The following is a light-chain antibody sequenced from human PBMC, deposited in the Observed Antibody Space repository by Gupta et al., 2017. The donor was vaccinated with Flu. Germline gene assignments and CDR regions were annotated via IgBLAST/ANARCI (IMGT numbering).Light chain of an antibody. Sequence: DIQMTQSPSTLSASVGDRVTITCRASQSINVWLAWYQQKPGKAPKLLIYMASTLENGVPSRFSGSGSGTEFTLTISSLQPDDFATYYCQHYHSYWTFGQGTKVEV. V-gene: IGKV1-5*03. J-gene: IGKJ1*01. CDR3: QHYHSYWT. CDR1: QSINVW. CDR2: MAS.